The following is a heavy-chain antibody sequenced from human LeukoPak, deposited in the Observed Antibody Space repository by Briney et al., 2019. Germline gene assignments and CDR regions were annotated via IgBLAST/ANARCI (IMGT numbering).Heavy chain of an antibody. J-gene: IGHJ4*02. V-gene: IGHV3-53*01. CDR2: IYSGGST. D-gene: IGHD3-22*01. CDR1: GFTVSSNY. Sequence: PRGSLRLSCAASGFTVSSNYMSWVRQAPGKGLEWVSVIYSGGSTYNADSVKGRFTISRDNSKNTLYLQMNSLRAEDTAVYYCAGSSGYEFFDYWGQGTLVTVSS. CDR3: AGSSGYEFFDY.